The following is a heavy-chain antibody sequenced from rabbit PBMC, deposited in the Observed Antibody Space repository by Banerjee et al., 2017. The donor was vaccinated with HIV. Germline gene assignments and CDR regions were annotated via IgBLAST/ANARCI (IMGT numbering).Heavy chain of an antibody. Sequence: LVESGGGLVQPGASLTLTCTASGFSFNVNYDMCWVRQAPGKGLEWIGCIYTGNGKAVYASWAKGRFTFSKTSSTTVTLQMTSLTAADTATYFCARADAGVDVYAAYFNLWGPGTLVTVS. V-gene: IGHV1S40*01. CDR1: GFSFNVNYD. CDR2: IYTGNGKA. D-gene: IGHD6-1*01. CDR3: ARADAGVDVYAAYFNL. J-gene: IGHJ4*01.